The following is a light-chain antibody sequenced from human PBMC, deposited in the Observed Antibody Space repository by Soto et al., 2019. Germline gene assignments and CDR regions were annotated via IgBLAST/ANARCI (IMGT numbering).Light chain of an antibody. J-gene: IGKJ4*01. CDR2: SAS. CDR1: QSVSSY. Sequence: EIALTQSPATLSSSPGERATLSCRASQSVSSYLGWYQQKPGQAPRRLIYSASNRATGIPARFSGSGSGTDFTLTISSLEPEDFAVYYCLQRSSWPITFGGGTKVEIK. CDR3: LQRSSWPIT. V-gene: IGKV3-11*01.